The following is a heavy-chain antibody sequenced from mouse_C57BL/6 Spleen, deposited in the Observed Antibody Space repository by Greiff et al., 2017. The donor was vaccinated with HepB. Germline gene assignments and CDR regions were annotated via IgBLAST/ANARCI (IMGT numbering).Heavy chain of an antibody. CDR1: GYTFTSYW. CDR3: ARGRSYGY. V-gene: IGHV1-61*01. CDR2: IYPSDSET. Sequence: QVQLQQPGAELARPGSSVKLSCKASGYTFTSYWMDWVKQRPGQGLEWIGNIYPSDSETHYNQKFKDKATLTVDKSSSTAYMQLSSLTSEDSAVYYCARGRSYGYWGQGTTLTVSS. D-gene: IGHD1-1*01. J-gene: IGHJ2*01.